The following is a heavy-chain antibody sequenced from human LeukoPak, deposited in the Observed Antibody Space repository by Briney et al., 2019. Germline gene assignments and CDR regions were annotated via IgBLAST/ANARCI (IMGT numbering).Heavy chain of an antibody. CDR3: ARGSSITVAGAADGFDP. CDR1: GYTFTGYY. D-gene: IGHD6-19*01. J-gene: IGHJ5*02. Sequence: ASVKVSCKASGYTFTGYYMHWVRQAPGQGLEWMGWINPNSGGTNYAQKFQGRVTMTRDTSISTAYMELSSLRSDDTAVYYCARGSSITVAGAADGFDPWGQGTLVTVSS. V-gene: IGHV1-2*02. CDR2: INPNSGGT.